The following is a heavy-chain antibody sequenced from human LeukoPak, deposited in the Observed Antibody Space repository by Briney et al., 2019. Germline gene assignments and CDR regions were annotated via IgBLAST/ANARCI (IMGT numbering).Heavy chain of an antibody. J-gene: IGHJ4*02. CDR2: IKQDGSEK. Sequence: GGSLRLSCAASGFTFSSYWMSWVRQAPGKGLEWVANIKQDGSEKYYVDSVKGRFTISRDNAKNSLYLQMNSLRAEDTAVYYCAREWKGRLRYIDYWGQGTLVTVSP. CDR1: GFTFSSYW. CDR3: AREWKGRLRYIDY. V-gene: IGHV3-7*03. D-gene: IGHD4-17*01.